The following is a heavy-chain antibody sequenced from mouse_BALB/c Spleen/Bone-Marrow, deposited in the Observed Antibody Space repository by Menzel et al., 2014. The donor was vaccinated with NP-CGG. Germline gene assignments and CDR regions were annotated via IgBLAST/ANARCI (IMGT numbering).Heavy chain of an antibody. CDR2: INLSNGGT. J-gene: IGHJ3*01. Sequence: LVESGAELVKPGASVKLSCKASGYTFTSYYMYWVKQRPGQGLEWIGEINLSNGGTNFNEKFKSKATLTVDKSSSTAYMQLSSLTSEDSAVYYCTRSNGNWFAYWGQGTLVTVSA. CDR3: TRSNGNWFAY. V-gene: IGHV1S81*02. CDR1: GYTFTSYY. D-gene: IGHD1-1*01.